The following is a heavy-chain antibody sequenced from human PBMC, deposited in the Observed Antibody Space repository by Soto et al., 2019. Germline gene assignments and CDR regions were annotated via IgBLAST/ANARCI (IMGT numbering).Heavy chain of an antibody. Sequence: GASVKVSCKASRFTFTSSAMQWVRQARGQRLEWIGWIVVGSGNTNYAQKFQERVTITRDMSTSTAYMEPSSLRSEDTAVYYCAADPRGGPTWFDPWGQGTLVTVSS. V-gene: IGHV1-58*02. CDR3: AADPRGGPTWFDP. J-gene: IGHJ5*02. CDR1: RFTFTSSA. D-gene: IGHD3-16*01. CDR2: IVVGSGNT.